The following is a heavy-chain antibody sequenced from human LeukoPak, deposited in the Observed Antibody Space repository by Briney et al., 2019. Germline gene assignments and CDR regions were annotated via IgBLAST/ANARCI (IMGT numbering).Heavy chain of an antibody. CDR3: ARHYKIWFGDTSPRFDP. CDR2: IYYSGST. D-gene: IGHD3-10*01. CDR1: GGSISNKY. J-gene: IGHJ5*02. V-gene: IGHV4-59*08. Sequence: SETLSLTCTVSGGSISNKYWSWIRQPPGRGLEWIGYIYYSGSTNYNPSLKSRVTISVDTSKNQFSLKLSSVTAADTAVYYCARHYKIWFGDTSPRFDPWGQGTLVTVSS.